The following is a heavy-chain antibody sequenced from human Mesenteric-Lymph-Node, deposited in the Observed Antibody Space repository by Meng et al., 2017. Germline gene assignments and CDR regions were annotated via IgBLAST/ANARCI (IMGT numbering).Heavy chain of an antibody. Sequence: SETLSLTCTISGGSISSYYWSWIRQPPGKGLEWIGEINHSGSTNYNPSLKSRVTISVDTSKNQFSLKLSSVTAADTAVYYCARGGYSSSWYSNWFDPWGQGTLVTVSS. CDR3: ARGGYSSSWYSNWFDP. CDR2: INHSGST. V-gene: IGHV4-34*01. D-gene: IGHD6-13*01. CDR1: GGSISSYY. J-gene: IGHJ5*02.